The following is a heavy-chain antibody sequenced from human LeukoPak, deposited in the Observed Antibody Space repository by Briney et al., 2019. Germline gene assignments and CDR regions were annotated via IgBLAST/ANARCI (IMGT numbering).Heavy chain of an antibody. Sequence: GGSLRLSCAVSGITLSNYGMSWVRQAPGKGLEWVAGISGSGGTTNCADSVKGRFTISRDNSKNTLYLQMDSLRAEDTAVYYCAKDLRIVLRYFDNWFDPWGQGTLVTVSS. CDR1: GITLSNYG. CDR3: AKDLRIVLRYFDNWFDP. V-gene: IGHV3-23*01. D-gene: IGHD3-9*01. J-gene: IGHJ5*02. CDR2: ISGSGGTT.